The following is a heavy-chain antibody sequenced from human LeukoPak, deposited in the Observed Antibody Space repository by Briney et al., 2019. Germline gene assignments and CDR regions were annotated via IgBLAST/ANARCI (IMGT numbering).Heavy chain of an antibody. CDR2: IKSKSERGTT. D-gene: IGHD2-2*02. Sequence: GGSLRLSCAASGFTFSNGWMSWVRQAPGKGLEGVGRIKSKSERGTTDYAAPVKGRFTISRDGSTNTVYLHMNSLKTEDTAVYFCTSNLYCSTSSCYTLDNWGQGTLVAVSP. V-gene: IGHV3-15*01. CDR3: TSNLYCSTSSCYTLDN. J-gene: IGHJ4*02. CDR1: GFTFSNGW.